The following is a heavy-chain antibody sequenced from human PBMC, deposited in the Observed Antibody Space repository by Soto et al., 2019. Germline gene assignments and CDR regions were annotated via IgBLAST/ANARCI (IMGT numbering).Heavy chain of an antibody. CDR2: ISSSGSTI. Sequence: GESLKISCAASGFTFSSYEMNWVRQAPGKGLEWVSYISSSGSTIYYADSVKGRFTISRDNAKNSLYLQMNSLRAEDTAVYYCARVNGRDGYNYYYYYGMDVWGQGTTVTVSS. J-gene: IGHJ6*02. D-gene: IGHD5-12*01. CDR1: GFTFSSYE. V-gene: IGHV3-48*03. CDR3: ARVNGRDGYNYYYYYGMDV.